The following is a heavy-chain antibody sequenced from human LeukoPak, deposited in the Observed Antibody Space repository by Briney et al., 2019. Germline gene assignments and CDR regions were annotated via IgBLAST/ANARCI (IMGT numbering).Heavy chain of an antibody. J-gene: IGHJ6*04. V-gene: IGHV1-69*04. CDR3: AGGYQLLMGPDV. CDR2: IIPILGIA. CDR1: GYTFTSYA. Sequence: SVKVSCKASGYTFTSYAMNWVRQAPGQGLEWMGRIIPILGIANYAQKFQGRVTITADKSTSTAYMELSSLRSEDTAVYYCAGGYQLLMGPDVWGKGTTVTVSS. D-gene: IGHD2-2*01.